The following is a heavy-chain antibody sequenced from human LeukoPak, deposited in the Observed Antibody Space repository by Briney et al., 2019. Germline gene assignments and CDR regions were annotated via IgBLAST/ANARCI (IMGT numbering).Heavy chain of an antibody. CDR3: ARQWTINWFDP. D-gene: IGHD6-19*01. J-gene: IGHJ5*02. CDR2: INHSGST. V-gene: IGHV4-38-2*02. CDR1: GGSISSGYY. Sequence: SETLSLTCTVSGGSISSGYYWGWIRQPPGKGLEWIGEINHSGSTNYNPSLKSRVTISVDTSKNHFSLKLSSVTAADTAVYYCARQWTINWFDPWGQGTLVTVSS.